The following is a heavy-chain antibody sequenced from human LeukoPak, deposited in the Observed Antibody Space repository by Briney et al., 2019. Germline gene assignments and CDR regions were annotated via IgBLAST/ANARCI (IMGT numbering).Heavy chain of an antibody. Sequence: GASVKVSCKASGGTFSSYAISWVRQAPGQGLEWMGGIIPIFGTANYAQKFQGRVTITADESTSTAYMELRSLRSDDTAVYYCARDRAGKWLFRPFDYWGQGTLVTVSS. D-gene: IGHD3-22*01. J-gene: IGHJ4*02. CDR3: ARDRAGKWLFRPFDY. CDR2: IIPIFGTA. CDR1: GGTFSSYA. V-gene: IGHV1-69*13.